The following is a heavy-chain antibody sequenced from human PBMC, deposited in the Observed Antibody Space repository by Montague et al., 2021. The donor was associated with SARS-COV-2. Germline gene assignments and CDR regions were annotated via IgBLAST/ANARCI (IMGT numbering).Heavy chain of an antibody. CDR2: THQWGGT. J-gene: IGHJ4*02. CDR3: ARAQNICFIANCVNYFDL. Sequence: SETLSLTCAVSGDSINSEHWWSWVRQPPGKGLEWIVETHQWGGTNYNPSLRSRVSIFLDNSKNQFSLILTSVTAADTAMYYCARAQNICFIANCVNYFDLWGLGALVTVSS. V-gene: IGHV4-4*02. CDR1: GDSINSEHW. D-gene: IGHD2-15*01.